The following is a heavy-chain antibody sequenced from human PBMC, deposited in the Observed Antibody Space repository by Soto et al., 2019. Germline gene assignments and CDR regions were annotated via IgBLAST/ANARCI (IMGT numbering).Heavy chain of an antibody. CDR1: GFTFSSYA. J-gene: IGHJ5*02. CDR3: AKVARYSSSRTPPSWFDP. V-gene: IGHV3-23*01. Sequence: PGGSLRLSCAASGFTFSSYAMSWVRQAPGKGLEWVSAISGSGGSTYYADSVKGRFTISRDNSKNTLYLQMNSLRAEDTAVYYWAKVARYSSSRTPPSWFDPWGQGTLVTVSS. D-gene: IGHD6-13*01. CDR2: ISGSGGST.